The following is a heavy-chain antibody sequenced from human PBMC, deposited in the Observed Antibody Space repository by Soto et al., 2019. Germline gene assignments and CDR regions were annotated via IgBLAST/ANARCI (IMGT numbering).Heavy chain of an antibody. CDR3: ATTPVEMATSPLDY. CDR1: GYTLTELS. V-gene: IGHV1-24*01. CDR2: FEPEDGET. J-gene: IGHJ4*02. D-gene: IGHD5-12*01. Sequence: ASVKVSCKVSGYTLTELSMHWVRQAPGKGLEWMGGFEPEDGETIYAQKFQGRVTMTEDTSTDTAYMELSSLRSEDTAVYYCATTPVEMATSPLDYWGQGPLVTVSS.